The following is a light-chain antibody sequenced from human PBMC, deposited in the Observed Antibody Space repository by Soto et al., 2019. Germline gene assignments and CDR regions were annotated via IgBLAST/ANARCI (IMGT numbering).Light chain of an antibody. CDR1: TGDVGGYNY. CDR3: SSYTSSDTLVV. CDR2: EVT. J-gene: IGLJ1*01. V-gene: IGLV2-14*01. Sequence: QSALTQPASVSGSPGQSITVSCTGTTGDVGGYNYVSWYQQHPGKAPKLIIYEVTNRPSGVSNRFSASKSGNTASLTISGLQAEDEADYYCSSYTSSDTLVVFGTGTQLTVL.